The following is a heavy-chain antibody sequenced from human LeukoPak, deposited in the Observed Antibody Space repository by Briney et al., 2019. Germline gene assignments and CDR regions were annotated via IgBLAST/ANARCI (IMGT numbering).Heavy chain of an antibody. Sequence: PGGSLRLSCAASGFTVSSNYMSWVRQAPGKGLEWVSVIYSGGSTYYADSVKGRFTISRDNSKNTLYLQMNSLRAEDTAVYYCARDFGGAYMVRDYYYGMDVWGQGTTVTVSS. CDR2: IYSGGST. CDR3: ARDFGGAYMVRDYYYGMDV. D-gene: IGHD3-10*01. J-gene: IGHJ6*02. CDR1: GFTVSSNY. V-gene: IGHV3-66*01.